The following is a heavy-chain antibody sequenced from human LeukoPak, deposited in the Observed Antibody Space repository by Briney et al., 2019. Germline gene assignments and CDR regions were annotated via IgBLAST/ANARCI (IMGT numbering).Heavy chain of an antibody. V-gene: IGHV3-30-3*01. CDR1: GFTFSSYA. Sequence: GGSLRLSCAASGFTFSSYAVHWVRQAPGKGLEWVAVISYDGSNKYYADSVKGRFTISRDNSKNTLYLQMNSLRAEDTAVYYCAKQSISSYDILTGYYSPIPNFDYWGQGTLVTVSS. D-gene: IGHD3-9*01. CDR3: AKQSISSYDILTGYYSPIPNFDY. CDR2: ISYDGSNK. J-gene: IGHJ4*02.